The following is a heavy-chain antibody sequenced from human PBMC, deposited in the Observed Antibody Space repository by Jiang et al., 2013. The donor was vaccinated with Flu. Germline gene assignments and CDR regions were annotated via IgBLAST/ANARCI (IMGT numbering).Heavy chain of an antibody. V-gene: IGHV4-31*03. CDR3: ARVELFXFLHPKFDL. D-gene: IGHD1-7*01. Sequence: GSGLVKPSQTLSLTCSVSGGSINTGGYYWSWIRQHPVKGLEWIGYIHYTGGSFYNPSLESRLIISVDTSKNQFSLRLSSVTAADTAVYYCARVELFXFLHPKFDLWGQGILVTVSS. J-gene: IGHJ4*02. CDR1: GGSINTGGYY. CDR2: IHYTGGS.